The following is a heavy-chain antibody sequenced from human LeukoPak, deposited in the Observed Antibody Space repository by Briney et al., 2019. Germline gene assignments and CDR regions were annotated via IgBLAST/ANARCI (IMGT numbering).Heavy chain of an antibody. CDR3: ARADGAYYGDYVY. J-gene: IGHJ4*02. D-gene: IGHD4-17*01. Sequence: PGGSLRLSCAASGFTFSSYAMSWVRQAPGKGLEWVSAISGSGGSTYYADSVKGRFTISRDNAKNTLYLQMNSLRAEDTAVYYCARADGAYYGDYVYWGQGTLVTVSS. CDR1: GFTFSSYA. CDR2: ISGSGGST. V-gene: IGHV3-23*01.